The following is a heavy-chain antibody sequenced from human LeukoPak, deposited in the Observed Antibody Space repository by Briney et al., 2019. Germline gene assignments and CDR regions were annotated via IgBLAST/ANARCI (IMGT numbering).Heavy chain of an antibody. Sequence: GGSLRLSCAASGFTFSSYWMGWVRQAPGKRLEWVANMDIDGSEKYYADSVKGRFTISRDNARNSVYLQMNSLRVEDTAVYYCARDDYGDYFFDYWGQGTLVTVSS. CDR2: MDIDGSEK. CDR1: GFTFSSYW. J-gene: IGHJ4*02. D-gene: IGHD4-17*01. CDR3: ARDDYGDYFFDY. V-gene: IGHV3-7*01.